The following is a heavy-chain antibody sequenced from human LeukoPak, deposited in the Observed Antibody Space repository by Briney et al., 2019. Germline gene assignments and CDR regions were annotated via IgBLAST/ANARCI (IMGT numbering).Heavy chain of an antibody. Sequence: SETLSLTCTVSGGSISSGGYYWSWIRQHPGKGLEWIGYIYYSGSTYYNPSLKSRVTISVDTSKNQFSLKLSSVTAADTAVYYCAKGLSGGSGSYLDYWGQGTLVTVSS. CDR1: GGSISSGGYY. J-gene: IGHJ4*02. CDR2: IYYSGST. CDR3: AKGLSGGSGSYLDY. V-gene: IGHV4-31*03. D-gene: IGHD1-26*01.